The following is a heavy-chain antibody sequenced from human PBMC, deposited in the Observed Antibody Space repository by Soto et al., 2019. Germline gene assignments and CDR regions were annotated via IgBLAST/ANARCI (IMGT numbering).Heavy chain of an antibody. CDR2: INHVGGT. CDR3: VRIRYQLPSSVLWLDP. J-gene: IGHJ5*02. V-gene: IGHV4-34*01. D-gene: IGHD3-16*01. CDR1: GGFLSESY. Sequence: ETLSLTCAFYGGFLSESYWTCIRQPPGKGLEWIGEINHVGGTNYNPSLKSRVTMSVDTSQNQFSLRLISVTAADTAMYFCVRIRYQLPSSVLWLDPWGQGTPVTVS.